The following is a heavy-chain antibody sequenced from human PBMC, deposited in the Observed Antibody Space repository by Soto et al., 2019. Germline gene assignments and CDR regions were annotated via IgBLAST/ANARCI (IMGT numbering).Heavy chain of an antibody. CDR3: ARANYYGSGTYYNNYYYYMDV. D-gene: IGHD3-10*01. Sequence: QVQLVQSGAEVKKPGSSVKVSCKASGGTFSNYFISWLRQAPGQGLEWMGRIIPIVDIADYAEKFQGRVTITADKCTSTAYMELSSLRSEDTAVYYCARANYYGSGTYYNNYYYYMDVWGKGTTVTVSS. CDR1: GGTFSNYF. J-gene: IGHJ6*03. CDR2: IIPIVDIA. V-gene: IGHV1-69*02.